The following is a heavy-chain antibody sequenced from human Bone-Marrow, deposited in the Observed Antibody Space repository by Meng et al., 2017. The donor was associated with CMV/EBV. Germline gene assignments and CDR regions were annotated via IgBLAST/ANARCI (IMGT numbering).Heavy chain of an antibody. J-gene: IGHJ4*02. V-gene: IGHV3-23*03. CDR2: IYSGGSST. CDR3: AKGPHLVGATDPFDY. D-gene: IGHD1-26*01. CDR1: GFTFSSYA. Sequence: GGSLRLSCAASGFTFSSYAMSWVRQAPGKGLEWVSVIYSGGSSTYYADSVKGRFTISRDNSKNTLYLQMNSLRAEDTAVYYCAKGPHLVGATDPFDYWGQGTLVTASS.